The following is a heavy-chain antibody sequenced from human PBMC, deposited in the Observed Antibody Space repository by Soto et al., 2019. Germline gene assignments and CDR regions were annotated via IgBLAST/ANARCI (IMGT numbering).Heavy chain of an antibody. CDR3: ARIHWAQSSLDY. D-gene: IGHD6-19*01. V-gene: IGHV4-30-2*01. J-gene: IGHJ4*02. Sequence: SETLSLTCAVSRGSIDSGAFSLSWIGQPPGKGLECIGYVTHSGTAYSIPSLNGRLTLSVDSSQTQFSLKLTSLTAADSAFYYCARIHWAQSSLDYWGQGTLVSDAS. CDR2: VTHSGTA. CDR1: RGSIDSGAFS.